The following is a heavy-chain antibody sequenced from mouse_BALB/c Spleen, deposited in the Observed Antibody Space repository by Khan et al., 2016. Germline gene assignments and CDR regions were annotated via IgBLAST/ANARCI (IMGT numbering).Heavy chain of an antibody. V-gene: IGHV14-1*02. CDR3: ARWDEGNDAAY. J-gene: IGHJ3*01. D-gene: IGHD2-2*01. CDR2: IAPEHGNT. CDR1: GFNIKDNY. Sequence: VQLQQSGAELVRPGASVKLSCKASGFNIKDNYMHWVQQRPEQGLECLGWIAPEHGNTISAPKFPGKASITAATSSTTAYLQLSSLTSEDTAVPYCARWDEGNDAAYWGQGALVTVSA.